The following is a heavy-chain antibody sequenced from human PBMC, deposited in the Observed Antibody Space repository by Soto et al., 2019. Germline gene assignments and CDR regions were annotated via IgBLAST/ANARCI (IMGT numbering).Heavy chain of an antibody. CDR3: AKEAPLTTYDYYYGMDV. CDR2: ISYDGSNK. V-gene: IGHV3-30*18. D-gene: IGHD4-4*01. CDR1: GFTFSSYG. J-gene: IGHJ6*02. Sequence: QVQLVESGGGVVQPGRSLRLSCAASGFTFSSYGMHWVRQAPGKGLEWVAVISYDGSNKYYADSVKGRFTISRDNSKNTLYLQMNSLRADDTAVYYCAKEAPLTTYDYYYGMDVWGQGTTVTVSS.